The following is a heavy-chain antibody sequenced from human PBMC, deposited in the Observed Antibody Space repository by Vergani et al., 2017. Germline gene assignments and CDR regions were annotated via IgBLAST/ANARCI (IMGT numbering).Heavy chain of an antibody. Sequence: QLQLQESGSGLVKPSETLSLTCTVSGGSISSSSYYWGWIRQPPGKGLEWIGSIYYSGSTYYNPSLKSRVTISVDTSKNQFSLKLSSVTAADTAVYYCATWGYDFWSGYYDYWGQGTLVTVSS. CDR2: IYYSGST. J-gene: IGHJ4*02. CDR3: ATWGYDFWSGYYDY. CDR1: GGSISSSSYY. D-gene: IGHD3-3*01. V-gene: IGHV4-39*01.